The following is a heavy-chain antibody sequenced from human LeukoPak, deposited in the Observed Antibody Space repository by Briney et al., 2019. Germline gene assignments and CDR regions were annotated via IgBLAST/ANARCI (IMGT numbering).Heavy chain of an antibody. V-gene: IGHV1-8*01. D-gene: IGHD2-15*01. CDR2: MNPNSGNT. CDR1: GYTFTSYD. Sequence: ASVKVSCKASGYTFTSYDINWVRQATGQGLEWMGWMNPNSGNTGYAQKFQGRVSMTSNTSISTAYMELSSLRSDDTAVYYCARDTCSGGSCYLGNYWGQGTLVTVSS. J-gene: IGHJ4*02. CDR3: ARDTCSGGSCYLGNY.